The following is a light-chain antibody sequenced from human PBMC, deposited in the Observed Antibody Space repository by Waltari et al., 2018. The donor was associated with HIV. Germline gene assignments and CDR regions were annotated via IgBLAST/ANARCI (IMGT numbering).Light chain of an antibody. CDR1: RLGSRT. Sequence: YVLSQPPSVSQAPGKTATLTCGGERLGSRTVHWYKQKPGKAPVLVIYYDSERPSGIPARLSGSNSGYTATLTINRVEDEDEADYYCQVWDSISNEGVFGGGTMLTVL. V-gene: IGLV3-21*04. J-gene: IGLJ3*02. CDR2: YDS. CDR3: QVWDSISNEGV.